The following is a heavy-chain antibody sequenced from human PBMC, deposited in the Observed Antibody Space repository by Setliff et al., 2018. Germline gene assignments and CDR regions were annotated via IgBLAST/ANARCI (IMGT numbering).Heavy chain of an antibody. Sequence: GGLVKVSCAASGFTFSTYRMHWVRQAPGKGLEWVAVIWDDGGNKYHADSVKGRFTISRDNSKNTLYLQMNSLRPEDTAVYYCARTCSGSGCYAGLESWGQGTPVTVSS. V-gene: IGHV3-33*08. D-gene: IGHD2-15*01. CDR2: IWDDGGNK. J-gene: IGHJ4*02. CDR1: GFTFSTYR. CDR3: ARTCSGSGCYAGLES.